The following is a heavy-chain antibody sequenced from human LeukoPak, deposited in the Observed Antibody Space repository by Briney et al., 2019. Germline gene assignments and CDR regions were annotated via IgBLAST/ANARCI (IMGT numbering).Heavy chain of an antibody. CDR2: IYPGDSDT. Sequence: GESQMISCKGSGYSFTSYWVGWVRQRPGKGLEWMGIIYPGDSDTRYSPSFQGQVTISADKSISTAYLQWSSLKASDTAMYYCATDRIAVAGTDYWGQGTLVTVS. CDR3: ATDRIAVAGTDY. CDR1: GYSFTSYW. J-gene: IGHJ4*02. D-gene: IGHD6-19*01. V-gene: IGHV5-51*01.